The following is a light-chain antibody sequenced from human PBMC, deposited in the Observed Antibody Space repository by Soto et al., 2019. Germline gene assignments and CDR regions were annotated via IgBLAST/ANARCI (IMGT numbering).Light chain of an antibody. CDR1: SSDVGGYNY. J-gene: IGLJ2*01. CDR3: SSYTSSSTLVV. Sequence: QSALTQPASVSGSPGQSITISCTGTSSDVGGYNYVSWYQQHPVKAPKLMIYEVSNRPSGVSNRFSGSKSGNTASLTISGLQAEDAADYYCSSYTSSSTLVVFGGGTKLTVL. V-gene: IGLV2-14*01. CDR2: EVS.